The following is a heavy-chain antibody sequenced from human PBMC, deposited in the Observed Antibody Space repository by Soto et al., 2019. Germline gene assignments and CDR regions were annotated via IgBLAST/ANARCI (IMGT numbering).Heavy chain of an antibody. CDR2: ISSSGSTI. D-gene: IGHD3-16*02. J-gene: IGHJ6*02. Sequence: PGESLRLSCAASGFTFSDYYMSWIRQAPGKGLEWVSYISSSGSTIYYADSVKGRFTISRDNAKNSLYLQMNSLRAEDTAVYYCASLPSRGSYRPYYYYGMDVWGQGTTVTVSS. CDR3: ASLPSRGSYRPYYYYGMDV. CDR1: GFTFSDYY. V-gene: IGHV3-11*01.